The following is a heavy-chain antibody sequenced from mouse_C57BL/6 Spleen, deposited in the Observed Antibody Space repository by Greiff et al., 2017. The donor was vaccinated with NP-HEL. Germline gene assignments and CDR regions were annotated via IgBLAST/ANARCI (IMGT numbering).Heavy chain of an antibody. CDR2: IYPGSGST. Sequence: QVQLKQPGAELVKPGASVKMSCKASGYTFTSYWITWVKQRPGQGLEWIGDIYPGSGSTNYNEKFKSKATLTVDTSSSTAYMQLSSLTSEDSAVYYCAAYDGYLAWFAYWGQGTLVTVSA. D-gene: IGHD2-3*01. V-gene: IGHV1-55*01. CDR3: AAYDGYLAWFAY. CDR1: GYTFTSYW. J-gene: IGHJ3*01.